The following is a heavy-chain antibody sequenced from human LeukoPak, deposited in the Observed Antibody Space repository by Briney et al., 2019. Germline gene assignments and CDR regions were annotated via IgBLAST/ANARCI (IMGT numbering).Heavy chain of an antibody. V-gene: IGHV1-24*01. D-gene: IGHD5-18*01. Sequence: ASVKVSCKVSGYTLTELSMHWVRQAPGKGLEWMGGFDPEDGETIYAQKFQGRVTMTRNTSISTAYMELSSLRSEDTAVYYCARAHGVAMAKGGYYYYYYMDVWGKGTTVTISS. CDR3: ARAHGVAMAKGGYYYYYYMDV. CDR2: FDPEDGET. J-gene: IGHJ6*03. CDR1: GYTLTELS.